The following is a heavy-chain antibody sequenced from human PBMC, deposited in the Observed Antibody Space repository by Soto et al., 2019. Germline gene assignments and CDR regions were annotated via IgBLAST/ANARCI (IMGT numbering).Heavy chain of an antibody. CDR2: IYTSGST. D-gene: IGHD3-22*01. J-gene: IGHJ4*02. V-gene: IGHV4-4*07. CDR3: ASSWYYDSSGYLDY. Sequence: SETLSLTCTVSGGSIISYYCIFIRHPAGKGLEWIGRIYTSGSTNYNPSLKSRVTMSVDTSKNQFSLKLSSVTAADTAVYYCASSWYYDSSGYLDYWGQGTLVTVSS. CDR1: GGSIISYY.